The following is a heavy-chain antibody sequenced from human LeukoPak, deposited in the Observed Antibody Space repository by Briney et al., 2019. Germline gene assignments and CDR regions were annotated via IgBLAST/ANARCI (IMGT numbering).Heavy chain of an antibody. J-gene: IGHJ3*02. CDR3: ARVSITMIGNDAFDI. CDR2: IYYSGST. CDR1: GGSISSYY. Sequence: SETLSLTCTVPGGSISSYYWSWIRQPPGKGLEWIGYIYYSGSTNYNPSLKSRVTISVDTSKDQFSLKLSSVTAADTAVYYCARVSITMIGNDAFDIWGQGTMVTVSS. D-gene: IGHD3-22*01. V-gene: IGHV4-59*01.